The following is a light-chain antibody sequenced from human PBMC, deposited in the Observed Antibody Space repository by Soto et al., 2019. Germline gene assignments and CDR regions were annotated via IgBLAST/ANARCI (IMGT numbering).Light chain of an antibody. CDR3: SSYKTASTYV. CDR2: EVS. V-gene: IGLV2-14*01. Sequence: QSALAQPASVSGSPGQSITVSCTGTTSDVGAYNYVSWYQQYPGKAPKLIIYEVSNRPSGISDRFSGSKSGNTASLTISGLQTEDEADFYCSSYKTASTYVFGTGTKVTVL. J-gene: IGLJ1*01. CDR1: TSDVGAYNY.